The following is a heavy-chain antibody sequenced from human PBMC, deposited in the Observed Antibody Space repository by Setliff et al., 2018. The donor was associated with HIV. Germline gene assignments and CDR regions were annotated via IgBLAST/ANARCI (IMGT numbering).Heavy chain of an antibody. CDR1: GFNFNSYG. CDR2: IWHDGSEK. V-gene: IGHV3-33*01. J-gene: IGHJ6*03. Sequence: PGGSLRLSCTTSGFNFNSYGMHWVRQAPGKGLEWVAVIWHDGSEKYFGNSVKGRFTVSRDNPKKTLYLQMNSLRVEDTAVYYCATGHYDYWNGYTYYYYFALWGKGTTVTVSS. CDR3: ATGHYDYWNGYTYYYYFAL. D-gene: IGHD3-3*01.